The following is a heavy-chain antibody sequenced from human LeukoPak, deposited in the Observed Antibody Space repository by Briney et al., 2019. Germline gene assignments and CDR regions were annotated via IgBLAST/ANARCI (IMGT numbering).Heavy chain of an antibody. J-gene: IGHJ6*02. CDR3: ATPRDNFWSGEYYYGMDV. CDR2: FDPEDGET. Sequence: ASVKVSCKVSGYTLTELSMHWVRQAPGKGLERMGGFDPEDGETIYAQKFQGRVTMTEDTSTDTAYMELSSLRSEDTAVYYCATPRDNFWSGEYYYGMDVWGQGTTVTVSS. D-gene: IGHD3-3*01. CDR1: GYTLTELS. V-gene: IGHV1-24*01.